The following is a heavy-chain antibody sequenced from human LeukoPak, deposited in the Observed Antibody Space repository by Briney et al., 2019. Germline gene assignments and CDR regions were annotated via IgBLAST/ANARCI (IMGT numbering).Heavy chain of an antibody. CDR3: AKAKLAGGYYFDY. CDR2: IANDGGTT. Sequence: GGSLRLSCAASGVTFSDYAMSWVRQAPGKGLEWVSGIANDGGTTYYADSVKGRFAMSRDNSKNTLSLQMNSLRSEDTAIYYCAKAKLAGGYYFDYWGQGTLVTVSS. V-gene: IGHV3-23*01. CDR1: GVTFSDYA. D-gene: IGHD6-19*01. J-gene: IGHJ4*02.